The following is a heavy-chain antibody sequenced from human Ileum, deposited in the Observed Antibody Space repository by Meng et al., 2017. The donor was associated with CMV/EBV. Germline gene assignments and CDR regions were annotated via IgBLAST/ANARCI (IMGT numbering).Heavy chain of an antibody. Sequence: SETLSLTCAASGDSISRNLWWSWVRQPPEKGLEWIGEISYSGDTKYNPSLQSRATISSDTTNNRFSLRLNSVTAADTGVYFCARSPGFWSLDYWGRGTLVTVSS. D-gene: IGHD2-8*02. CDR3: ARSPGFWSLDY. V-gene: IGHV4-4*02. J-gene: IGHJ4*02. CDR1: GDSISRNLW. CDR2: ISYSGDT.